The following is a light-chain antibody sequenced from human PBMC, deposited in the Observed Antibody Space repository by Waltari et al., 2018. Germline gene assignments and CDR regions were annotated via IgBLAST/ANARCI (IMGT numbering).Light chain of an antibody. CDR3: QQYDNFPPFT. Sequence: DIQMTPSPSSLSASIGARVTITCQASQDITNYLNWYQQKPGKAPKSLIYDASNLETGVPSRFNGSGSGTDCTFTIISLQPEDIATYYCQQYDNFPPFTFGQETRLEIK. CDR2: DAS. J-gene: IGKJ5*01. V-gene: IGKV1-33*01. CDR1: QDITNY.